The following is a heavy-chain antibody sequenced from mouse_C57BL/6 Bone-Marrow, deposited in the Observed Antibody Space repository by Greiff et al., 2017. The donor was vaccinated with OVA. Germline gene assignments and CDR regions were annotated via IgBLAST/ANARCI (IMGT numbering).Heavy chain of an antibody. D-gene: IGHD2-3*01. Sequence: QVQLKESGAELVRPGASVKLSCKASGYTFTDYYINWVKQRPGQGLEWIARIYPGSGNTYYNEKFKGKATLTAEKSSSTAYMQLSSLTSEDSAVYFCARRDGLYWYFDVWGTGTTVTVSS. CDR2: IYPGSGNT. V-gene: IGHV1-76*01. CDR3: ARRDGLYWYFDV. CDR1: GYTFTDYY. J-gene: IGHJ1*03.